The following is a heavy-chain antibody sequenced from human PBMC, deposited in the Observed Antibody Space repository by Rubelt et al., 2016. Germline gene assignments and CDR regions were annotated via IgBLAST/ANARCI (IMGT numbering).Heavy chain of an antibody. J-gene: IGHJ4*02. Sequence: GKGLEWVAVISYDGSNKYYADSVKGRFTISRDNSKNTLYLQMNSLRAEDTAVYYCARDWPLRYYFDYWGQGTLVTVSS. CDR2: ISYDGSNK. V-gene: IGHV3-30*03. CDR3: ARDWPLRYYFDY.